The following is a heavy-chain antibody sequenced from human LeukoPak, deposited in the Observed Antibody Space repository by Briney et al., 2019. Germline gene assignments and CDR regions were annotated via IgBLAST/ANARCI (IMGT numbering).Heavy chain of an antibody. CDR1: GFTFSSYA. D-gene: IGHD5-12*01. V-gene: IGHV3-30-3*01. CDR2: ISYDGSNK. Sequence: PGGSLRLSCAASGFTFSSYAMHWVRQAPGKGLEWVAVISYDGSNKYYADSVKGRFTISRDNSKNTLYLQMSSLRSEDTAVYYCARDDGRGYSGYDYFLDYWGQGTLVTVSS. CDR3: ARDDGRGYSGYDYFLDY. J-gene: IGHJ4*02.